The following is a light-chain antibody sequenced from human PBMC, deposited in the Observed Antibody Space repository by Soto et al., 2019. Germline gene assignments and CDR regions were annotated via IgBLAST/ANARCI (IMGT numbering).Light chain of an antibody. CDR2: DVS. Sequence: QSVLTQPASVSGSPGQSITISCTGTSSEVSGYNYVSWYQQHPGKAPKFMIYDVSNRPSGVSNRFSGSKSGNTASLTISGLQADDEADYYCCSYTTSNTRQIVFGTGTKVTVL. CDR1: SSEVSGYNY. CDR3: CSYTTSNTRQIV. V-gene: IGLV2-14*01. J-gene: IGLJ1*01.